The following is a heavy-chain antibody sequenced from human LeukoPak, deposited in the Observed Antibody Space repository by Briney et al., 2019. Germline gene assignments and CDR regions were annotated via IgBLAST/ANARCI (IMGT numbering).Heavy chain of an antibody. Sequence: GGSLRLSCAASGFTFSSYAMSWVRQAPGKGLEWVSAIRGSGGSTYYADSVKGRFTLSRDNSKNTLYLQMNSLRAEDTAVYYCAKDSKALIWLGELFQNCYYYYGMDVWGQGTTVTVSS. J-gene: IGHJ6*02. CDR2: IRGSGGST. CDR1: GFTFSSYA. CDR3: AKDSKALIWLGELFQNCYYYYGMDV. D-gene: IGHD3-10*01. V-gene: IGHV3-23*01.